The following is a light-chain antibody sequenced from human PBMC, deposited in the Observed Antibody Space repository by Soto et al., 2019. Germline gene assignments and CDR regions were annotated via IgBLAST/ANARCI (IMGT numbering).Light chain of an antibody. J-gene: IGLJ2*01. CDR1: NSNLGSNH. Sequence: QSVLTQPPSVSAAPGQKVTISCSGSNSNLGSNHVSWYQHLPGTTPKIDIYENDKRPSGIPDRFSGSKSGTSATLDITGLQTGDEADYYCGTWDNSLSGGVFGGGTKLTV. V-gene: IGLV1-51*02. CDR3: GTWDNSLSGGV. CDR2: END.